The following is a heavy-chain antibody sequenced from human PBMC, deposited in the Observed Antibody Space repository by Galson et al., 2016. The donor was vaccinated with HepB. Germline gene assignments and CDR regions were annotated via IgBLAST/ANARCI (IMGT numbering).Heavy chain of an antibody. CDR1: GFPFSNFA. CDR2: ISGGADGP. V-gene: IGHV3-23*01. Sequence: SLRLSCAASGFPFSNFAMSWVRQAPGRGLEWVSAISGGADGPYYADSVRGRFTISRDNSKNTLYLQMNSLRADDTAVYYCAKMRGHPTYPYYMDVWGKGTTVTVSS. J-gene: IGHJ6*03. CDR3: AKMRGHPTYPYYMDV.